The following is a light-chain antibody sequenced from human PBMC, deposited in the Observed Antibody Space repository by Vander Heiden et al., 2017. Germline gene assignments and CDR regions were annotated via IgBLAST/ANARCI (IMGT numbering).Light chain of an antibody. Sequence: QSALTQPPSVSGAPGPSVTISCTVASRDVVSSTRFSWYPQPPCTAPKLMIFEVRTRALGVPDRFSGSKSGNTASLTISGLQEEDEADYYCLSYTSSTTWVFGGGTKLTVL. CDR1: SRDVVSSTR. CDR3: LSYTSSTTWV. CDR2: EVR. J-gene: IGLJ2*01. V-gene: IGLV2-18*02.